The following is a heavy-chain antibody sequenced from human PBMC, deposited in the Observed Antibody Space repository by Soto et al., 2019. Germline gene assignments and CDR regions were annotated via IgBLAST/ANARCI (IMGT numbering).Heavy chain of an antibody. CDR2: ISGRGGST. D-gene: IGHD3-3*01. Sequence: GGSLRLSCAASGFTFNNYAMTWVRQAPGKGLEWVSTISGRGGSTYFADSVKGRFTISRDNSKNTLYLTMNSLRADDTAVYYCARDGRGHDYDFWSGSYSGSWFDPWGQGTLVTVSS. CDR3: ARDGRGHDYDFWSGSYSGSWFDP. V-gene: IGHV3-23*01. J-gene: IGHJ5*02. CDR1: GFTFNNYA.